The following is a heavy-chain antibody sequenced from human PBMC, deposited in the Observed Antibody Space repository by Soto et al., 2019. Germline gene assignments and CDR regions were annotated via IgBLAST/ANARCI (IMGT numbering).Heavy chain of an antibody. CDR2: IYYSGST. V-gene: IGHV4-59*01. J-gene: IGHJ4*02. Sequence: SETLSLTCTVSGGSISSYYWSWIRQPPGKGLEWIGYIYYSGSTNYNPSLKSRVTISVDTSKNQFSLKLSSVTAADTAVYYCARSDYGDYVVGYYFDYWGQGTLVTVSS. CDR1: GGSISSYY. CDR3: ARSDYGDYVVGYYFDY. D-gene: IGHD4-17*01.